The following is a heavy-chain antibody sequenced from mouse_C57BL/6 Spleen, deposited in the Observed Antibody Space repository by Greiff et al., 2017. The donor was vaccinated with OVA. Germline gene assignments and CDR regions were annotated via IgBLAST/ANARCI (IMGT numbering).Heavy chain of an antibody. CDR1: GYTFTSYW. D-gene: IGHD1-1*01. V-gene: IGHV1-64*01. CDR2: IHPNSGST. J-gene: IGHJ2*01. CDR3: ARGVPSSTVVDY. Sequence: VQLQQPGAELVKPGASVKLSCKASGYTFTSYWMHWVKQRPGQGLEWIGMIHPNSGSTNYNEKFKSKATLTVDKSSRTAYMQLSSLTSEDSAVYYCARGVPSSTVVDYWGQGTTLTVSS.